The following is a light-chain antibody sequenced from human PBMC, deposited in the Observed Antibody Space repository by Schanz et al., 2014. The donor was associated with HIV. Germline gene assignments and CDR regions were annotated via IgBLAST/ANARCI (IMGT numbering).Light chain of an antibody. CDR3: SSHAGRNSFVV. CDR2: EVS. Sequence: QSALTQPPSASGSPGQSVTISCTGTSSDVGGYNYVSWYQQHPGKAPKLMIYEVSKRPSGVPDRFSGSKSGNTASLTVSGLQAEDEADYYCSSHAGRNSFVVFGGGTKVTVL. J-gene: IGLJ2*01. V-gene: IGLV2-8*01. CDR1: SSDVGGYNY.